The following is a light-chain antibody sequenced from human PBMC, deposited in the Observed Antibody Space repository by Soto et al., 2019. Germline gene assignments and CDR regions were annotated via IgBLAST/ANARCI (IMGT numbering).Light chain of an antibody. V-gene: IGLV1-47*01. CDR1: SSNIGSNH. J-gene: IGLJ2*01. CDR3: AAWDDSLHVV. CDR2: RNN. Sequence: QSVLTQPPSASGTPGQRVTISCSGSSSNIGSNHVYWYQQLPGTAPKLPIYRNNQRPSGVPDRFSGSKSGTSASLAISGLRSEDEADYYCAAWDDSLHVVFGGGTKVTVL.